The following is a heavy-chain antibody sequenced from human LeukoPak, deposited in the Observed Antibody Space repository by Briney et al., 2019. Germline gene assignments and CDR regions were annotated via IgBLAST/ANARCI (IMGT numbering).Heavy chain of an antibody. D-gene: IGHD6-6*01. CDR3: ACSSSNDSVDY. CDR2: INHSGST. J-gene: IGHJ4*02. CDR1: GGSFSGYY. V-gene: IGHV4-34*01. Sequence: KPSETLSLTCAVYGGSFSGYYWSWIRQPPGKGLEWIGEINHSGSTNYNPSLKSRVTISVDTSKNQFSLKLSSVTAADTAVYYCACSSSNDSVDYWGQGTLVTVSS.